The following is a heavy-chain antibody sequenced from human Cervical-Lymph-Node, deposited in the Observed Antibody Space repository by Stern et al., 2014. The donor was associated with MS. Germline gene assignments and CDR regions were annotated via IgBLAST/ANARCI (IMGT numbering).Heavy chain of an antibody. CDR2: IYYSGSN. V-gene: IGHV4-31*03. CDR3: ARVSGDCSSTSCPSDY. CDR1: GGSISSGGYY. D-gene: IGHD2-2*01. Sequence: VQLVESGPGLVKPSQTLSLTCTVSGGSISSGGYYWSWIRQHPGKGLEWIGYIYYSGSNYDNPSLKSRVTISVDTSKNQFSLKLSSVTAADTAVYYCARVSGDCSSTSCPSDYWGQGTLVTVSS. J-gene: IGHJ4*02.